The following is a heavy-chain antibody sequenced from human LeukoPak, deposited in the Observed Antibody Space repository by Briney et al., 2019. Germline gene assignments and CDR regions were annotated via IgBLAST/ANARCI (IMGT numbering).Heavy chain of an antibody. J-gene: IGHJ4*02. V-gene: IGHV3-30*18. CDR2: ISYDGSNK. CDR3: AKGTRYSSSWLDY. D-gene: IGHD6-13*01. Sequence: PGGSLRLSCAASGFTFSSYGMHWVRQAPGKGLEWVAVISYDGSNKYYADSVKGRFTISRDNSKNTLYLQMNSLRAEDTAVYYCAKGTRYSSSWLDYWGEGTLVTVSS. CDR1: GFTFSSYG.